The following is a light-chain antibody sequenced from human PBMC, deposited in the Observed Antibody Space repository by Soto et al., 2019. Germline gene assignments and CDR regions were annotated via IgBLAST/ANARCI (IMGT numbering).Light chain of an antibody. J-gene: IGLJ2*01. Sequence: SYELTQPPSVSVSPGQTASITCSGDKLGNKYACWYQQKPGQSPVLVIYDDSKRPSGIPERFSGSNSGNRATLTISGTQAMDEADYYCQAWDNSTAVFGGGTKLTVL. CDR3: QAWDNSTAV. CDR2: DDS. CDR1: KLGNKY. V-gene: IGLV3-1*01.